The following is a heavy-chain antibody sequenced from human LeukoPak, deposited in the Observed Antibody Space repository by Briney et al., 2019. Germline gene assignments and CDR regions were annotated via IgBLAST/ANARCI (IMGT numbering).Heavy chain of an antibody. CDR3: AKVRGTYSSGFFFDS. J-gene: IGHJ4*02. Sequence: GRSLRLSCETSGFTFDQFAMNWVRQAPGKGLEWLSVISWNSGYIGYADSVKGRFTVSRDNAKNSLYLETNSLRAEDTAFYYCAKVRGTYSSGFFFDSWGQGALVTVSS. CDR1: GFTFDQFA. D-gene: IGHD6-19*01. CDR2: ISWNSGYI. V-gene: IGHV3-9*01.